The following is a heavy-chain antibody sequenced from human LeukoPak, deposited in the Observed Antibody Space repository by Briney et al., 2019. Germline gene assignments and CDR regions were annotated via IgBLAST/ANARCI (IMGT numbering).Heavy chain of an antibody. CDR3: ARYVVTRGYSFDY. J-gene: IGHJ4*02. Sequence: SETLSLTCAVYCGSFSGYYWSWIRQPPGKGLEWIGEISHSGSTNYNPSLKSRVTISVDTSKNQFSLKLSSVTAADTAVYFCARYVVTRGYSFDYWGQGTLVTVSS. CDR1: CGSFSGYY. D-gene: IGHD4-23*01. CDR2: ISHSGST. V-gene: IGHV4-34*01.